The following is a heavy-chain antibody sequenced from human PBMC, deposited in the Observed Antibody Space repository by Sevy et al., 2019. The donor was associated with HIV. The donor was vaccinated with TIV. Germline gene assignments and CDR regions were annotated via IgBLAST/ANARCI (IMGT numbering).Heavy chain of an antibody. Sequence: SETLSLTCVVSGDYISNGLYSWNWIRQPPGKGLEWIGYIYHSGHTYYNPSLRNRVTISIETSKNQFSLKLTSVAAADTAVYYCARDSGDYPYYFDHWGQGTLVTVSS. V-gene: IGHV4-30-2*01. CDR3: ARDSGDYPYYFDH. D-gene: IGHD4-17*01. CDR2: IYHSGHT. CDR1: GDYISNGLYS. J-gene: IGHJ4*02.